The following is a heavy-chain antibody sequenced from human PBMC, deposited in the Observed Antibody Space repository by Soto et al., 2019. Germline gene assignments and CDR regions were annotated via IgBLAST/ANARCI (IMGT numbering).Heavy chain of an antibody. V-gene: IGHV3-7*05. CDR2: IKQDGSEK. Sequence: PGGSLRLSCAASGFTFSSYWMSWVRQAPGKGLEWVANIKQDGSEKYYVDSVKGRFTISRDNAKNSLYLQMNSLRAEDTAVYYCARDTEGSRIAARPSLWFDPWGQGTLVTVSS. D-gene: IGHD6-6*01. CDR1: GFTFSSYW. J-gene: IGHJ5*02. CDR3: ARDTEGSRIAARPSLWFDP.